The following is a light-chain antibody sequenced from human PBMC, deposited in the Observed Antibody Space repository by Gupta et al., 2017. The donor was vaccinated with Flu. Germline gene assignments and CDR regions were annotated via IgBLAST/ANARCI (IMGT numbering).Light chain of an antibody. Sequence: DIVMTQSPDSLTVSLGERATINCKSSQSLFFSSNNRNYLAWYQQKPGQPPKLLIYWASTRESGVPDRFRRSGSGTDFTLTIRSLQAEDVAVSYCQQYSSTPLTFGGGTKVEIK. V-gene: IGKV4-1*01. CDR1: QSLFFSSNNRNY. CDR2: WAS. J-gene: IGKJ4*01. CDR3: QQYSSTPLT.